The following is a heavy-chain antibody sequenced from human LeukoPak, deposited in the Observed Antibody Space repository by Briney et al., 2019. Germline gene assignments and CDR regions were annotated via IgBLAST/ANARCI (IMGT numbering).Heavy chain of an antibody. V-gene: IGHV3-11*01. Sequence: AGSLRLSCAASGFIFSGHYMSWIRQAPGKGLEGVAYINSDSTTVYYADSVKGRFTVSRDNAKNSLYLQMNSLGVDDTAVYYCARLRGLIDHWGQGALVTVSS. CDR1: GFIFSGHY. CDR3: ARLRGLIDH. J-gene: IGHJ4*02. CDR2: INSDSTTV. D-gene: IGHD3-10*01.